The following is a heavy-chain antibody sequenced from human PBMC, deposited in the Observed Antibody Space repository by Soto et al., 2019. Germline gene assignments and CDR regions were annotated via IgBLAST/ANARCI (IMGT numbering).Heavy chain of an antibody. D-gene: IGHD3-10*01. Sequence: QVQLVESGGGVVQPGRSLRLSCAASEFTFSNYGMHWVRQAPGKGLEWVAVILNDGSNRYHADSVKDRFTISRDNSKNALYLQMNSLGAEDTAVYYCEGDDEYSGNGMDVWGQGTTVTVS. CDR3: EGDDEYSGNGMDV. CDR1: EFTFSNYG. CDR2: ILNDGSNR. J-gene: IGHJ6*02. V-gene: IGHV3-33*01.